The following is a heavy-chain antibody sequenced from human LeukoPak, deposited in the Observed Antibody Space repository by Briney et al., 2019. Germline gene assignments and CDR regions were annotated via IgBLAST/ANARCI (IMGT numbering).Heavy chain of an antibody. CDR3: ARGSNYYDSSGCFDY. V-gene: IGHV4-59*12. D-gene: IGHD3-22*01. J-gene: IGHJ4*02. Sequence: SETLSLTCTVSGGSISSYYWSWIRQPLGKGLEWIGYIYYSGSTNYNPSLKSRVTISVDTSKNQFSLKLSSVTAADTAVYYCARGSNYYDSSGCFDYWGQGTLVTVSS. CDR1: GGSISSYY. CDR2: IYYSGST.